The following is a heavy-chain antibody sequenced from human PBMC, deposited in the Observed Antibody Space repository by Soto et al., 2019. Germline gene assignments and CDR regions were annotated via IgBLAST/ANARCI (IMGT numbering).Heavy chain of an antibody. CDR3: AKDLTSSYCTNGVCPFYYYYGMDV. CDR1: GFTFSSYG. Sequence: GGSLRLSCAASGFTFSSYGMRWVRQAPGKGLEWVAVISYDGSNKYYADSVKGRFTISRDNSKNTLYLQMNSLRAEDTAVYYCAKDLTSSYCTNGVCPFYYYYGMDVWGQGTTVTVSS. D-gene: IGHD2-8*01. V-gene: IGHV3-30*18. J-gene: IGHJ6*02. CDR2: ISYDGSNK.